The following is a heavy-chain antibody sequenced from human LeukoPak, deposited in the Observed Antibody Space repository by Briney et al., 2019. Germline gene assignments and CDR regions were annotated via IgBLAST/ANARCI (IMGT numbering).Heavy chain of an antibody. CDR3: ASPVLRYFAWWAFDI. CDR2: TNPNGGNT. J-gene: IGHJ3*02. CDR1: GYTFTGYY. Sequence: GASVKVSCTASGYTFTGYYMHWVRQAPGQGLEWMGLTNPNGGNTGYAQTFQGRVTMTRNTSISTPYMELSSLRSDDTAVYYCASPVLRYFAWWAFDIWGQGTMVTVSS. D-gene: IGHD3-9*01. V-gene: IGHV1-8*02.